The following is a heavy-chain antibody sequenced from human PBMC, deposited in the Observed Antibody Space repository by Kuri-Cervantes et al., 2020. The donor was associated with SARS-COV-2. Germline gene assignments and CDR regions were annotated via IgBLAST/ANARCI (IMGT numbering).Heavy chain of an antibody. CDR3: AREAVVPAAKTYNWNYVRYGMDV. J-gene: IGHJ6*02. CDR1: GFTFSSYW. V-gene: IGHV3-7*01. CDR2: IKQDGSEK. D-gene: IGHD2-2*01. Sequence: GESLKISCAASGFTFSSYWMSWVRQAPGKGLEWVANIKQDGSEKYYVDSVKGRFTISRDNAKNSLYLQMSSLRAEDTAVYYCAREAVVPAAKTYNWNYVRYGMDVWGQGTTVTVSS.